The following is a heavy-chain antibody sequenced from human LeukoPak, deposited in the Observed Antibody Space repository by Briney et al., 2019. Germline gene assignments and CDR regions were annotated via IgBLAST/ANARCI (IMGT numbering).Heavy chain of an antibody. V-gene: IGHV3-21*06. CDR1: GLTVSTDT. CDR3: AGGSALDP. Sequence: GLTVSTDTMNCIRKTPGKGLEWVSSIDSRSNYIHYADSVKGRFTISRDNANASLYLQMNSLRPEDAGVYYCAGGSALDPWGQGTLVTVSS. CDR2: IDSRSNYI. D-gene: IGHD2-15*01. J-gene: IGHJ5*02.